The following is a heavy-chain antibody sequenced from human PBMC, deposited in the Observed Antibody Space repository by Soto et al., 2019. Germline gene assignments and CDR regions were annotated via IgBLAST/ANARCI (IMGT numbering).Heavy chain of an antibody. CDR2: IIPIFGKA. D-gene: IGHD1-26*01. J-gene: IGHJ4*02. CDR1: GGTFSNYV. Sequence: QVQLVQSGAEVKKPGSSVKVSCKASGGTFSNYVITWVRQAPGQGLEWMGGIIPIFGKANYAQKFQGRVTITADKSTSTAYMELSSVRSEDTAVYYCARGWETVGATTPFAYWGQGTLVTVSS. V-gene: IGHV1-69*06. CDR3: ARGWETVGATTPFAY.